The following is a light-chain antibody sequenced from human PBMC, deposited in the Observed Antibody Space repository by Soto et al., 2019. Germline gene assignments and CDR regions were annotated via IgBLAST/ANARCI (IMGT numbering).Light chain of an antibody. CDR1: NSDIGTYNF. CDR2: EVT. V-gene: IGLV2-14*01. CDR3: SSYTSSSTWV. Sequence: QSALTQPASVSGSPGQSITISCTGTNSDIGTYNFVSWYQRPPGKAPKLLIYEVTNRPSGVSSRFSGSKSGNTASLTISGLQAEDEADYYCSSYTSSSTWVFGGGTKLTVL. J-gene: IGLJ3*02.